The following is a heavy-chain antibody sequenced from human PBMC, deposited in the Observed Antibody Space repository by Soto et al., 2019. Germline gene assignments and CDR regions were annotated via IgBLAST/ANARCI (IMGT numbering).Heavy chain of an antibody. CDR1: GGFVSSGSYY. CDR2: IYYSGSN. CDR3: ATLSKWTSGY. V-gene: IGHV4-61*01. J-gene: IGHJ4*02. D-gene: IGHD1-26*01. Sequence: SQTLSLTCTVSGGFVSSGSYYWSWIRQPPGKGLEWIGYIYYSGSNNYNPSLKSRVTISIDTSKNQISLKLSSVTAADTAVYYCATLSKWTSGYWGQGILVTVSS.